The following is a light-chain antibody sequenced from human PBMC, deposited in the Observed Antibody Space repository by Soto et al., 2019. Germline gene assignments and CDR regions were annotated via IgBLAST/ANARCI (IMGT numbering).Light chain of an antibody. CDR3: QQYNNWPPGT. J-gene: IGKJ1*01. CDR2: GAS. CDR1: QSVGSD. V-gene: IGKV3-15*01. Sequence: TQYSRTLSLAPREKGTPSCRAIQSVGSDYLAWYQQKPGQAPRILIFGASTRATGIPARFSGSGSGTEFTLTISSLQSEDFAVYYCQQYNNWPPGTFGQGTKVDIK.